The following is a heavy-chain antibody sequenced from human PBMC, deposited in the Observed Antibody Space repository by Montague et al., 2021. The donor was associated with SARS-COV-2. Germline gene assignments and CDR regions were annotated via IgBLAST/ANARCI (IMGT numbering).Heavy chain of an antibody. D-gene: IGHD3-10*01. J-gene: IGHJ5*01. CDR1: GFIFSDFG. CDR3: AKGTYDS. V-gene: IGHV3-30*18. CDR2: ISYDESSK. Sequence: SLRLSRAASGFIFSDFGMYWVRQAPGKGLEWVAVISYDESSKYYADSVKGRFTISRDNSNNTLYLQMNTLRSEDTAVYYCAKGTYDSWGQGTLLTVSS.